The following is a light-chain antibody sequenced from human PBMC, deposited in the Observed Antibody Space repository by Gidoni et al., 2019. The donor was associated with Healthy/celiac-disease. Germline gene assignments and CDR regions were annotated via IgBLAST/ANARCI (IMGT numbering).Light chain of an antibody. CDR1: QTISSV. CDR2: QAS. CDR3: QQYNSYPYT. V-gene: IGKV1-5*03. Sequence: DIQMIQSPSTPSASAGDRVTITCRASQTISSVFAWYHRKPGKAPKLLIYQASSLERGVPSRFSGSGSGTEFTLTISSLQPDDFATYYCQQYNSYPYTFGQGTKLEIK. J-gene: IGKJ2*01.